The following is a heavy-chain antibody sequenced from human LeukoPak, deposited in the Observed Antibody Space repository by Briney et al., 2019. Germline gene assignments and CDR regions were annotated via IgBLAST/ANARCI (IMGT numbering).Heavy chain of an antibody. J-gene: IGHJ4*02. Sequence: GGSLRLSCAASGFNFSRNWMTWVRQAPGKGLEWVANIKQDGSEEYYVDSVKGRFTISRDNAKKSTYLQMNSLRAEDTAVYYCAKDPRSSSSFPSIDYWGQGTLVTVSS. CDR3: AKDPRSSSSFPSIDY. V-gene: IGHV3-7*03. D-gene: IGHD6-6*01. CDR2: IKQDGSEE. CDR1: GFNFSRNW.